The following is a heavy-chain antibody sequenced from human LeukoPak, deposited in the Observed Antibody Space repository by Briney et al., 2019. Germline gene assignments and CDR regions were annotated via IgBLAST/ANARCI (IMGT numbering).Heavy chain of an antibody. CDR2: INSDGSST. Sequence: GGSLRLSCAASGFTFSSYWMHWVRQAPGKGLVWVSRINSDGSSTSYADSVKGRFTISRDNAKNTLYLQMNRLRAEDTAVYYCARAPEWLAIYYFDYWGQGTLVTVSS. CDR3: ARAPEWLAIYYFDY. J-gene: IGHJ4*02. CDR1: GFTFSSYW. V-gene: IGHV3-74*01. D-gene: IGHD6-19*01.